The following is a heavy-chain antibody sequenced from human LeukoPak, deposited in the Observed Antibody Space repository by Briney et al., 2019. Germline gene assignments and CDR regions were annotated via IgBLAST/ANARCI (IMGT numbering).Heavy chain of an antibody. J-gene: IGHJ4*02. D-gene: IGHD2-2*02. CDR1: GFTFSSYW. V-gene: IGHV3-74*01. CDR2: INSDGSST. CDR3: ARVWTICPSCYMREDY. Sequence: GGSLRLSCAASGFTFSSYWMHWVRQAPGKGLVWVSRINSDGSSTSYADSVKGRFTISRDNAKNTLYLQMNSLRAEDTAVYYCARVWTICPSCYMREDYWGQGTLVTVSS.